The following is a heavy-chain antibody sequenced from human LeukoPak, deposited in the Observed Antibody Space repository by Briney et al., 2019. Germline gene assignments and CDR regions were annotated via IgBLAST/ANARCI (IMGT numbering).Heavy chain of an antibody. D-gene: IGHD3-3*01. J-gene: IGHJ4*02. V-gene: IGHV4-59*08. Sequence: SETLSLTCTVSGGSISSYYWSWIRQPPGKGLEWIGYIYYSGSTNYNPSLKSRVTISVDTSKNQFSLKLSSVTAADTAVYYCAATYYDFWSGYYYYFDYWGQGTLVTVSS. CDR3: AATYYDFWSGYYYYFDY. CDR1: GGSISSYY. CDR2: IYYSGST.